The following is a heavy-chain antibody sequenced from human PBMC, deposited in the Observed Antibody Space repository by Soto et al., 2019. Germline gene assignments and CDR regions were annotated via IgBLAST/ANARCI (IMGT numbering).Heavy chain of an antibody. J-gene: IGHJ6*03. CDR1: GGSFSGYY. V-gene: IGHV4-34*01. D-gene: IGHD2-15*01. CDR2: INHSGST. CDR3: ARVKVYYCSGGSCYSLGYYYYYMDV. Sequence: QVQLQQWGAGLLKPSETLSLTCAVYGGSFSGYYWSWIRQPPGKGLEWIGEINHSGSTNYNPSLKSRVTISVDTSKNQFSLKLSSVTAAYTAVYYCARVKVYYCSGGSCYSLGYYYYYMDVWGKGTTVTVSS.